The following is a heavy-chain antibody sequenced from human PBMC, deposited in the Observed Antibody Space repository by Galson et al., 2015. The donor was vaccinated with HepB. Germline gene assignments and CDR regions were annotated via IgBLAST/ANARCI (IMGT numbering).Heavy chain of an antibody. CDR2: IGTAGDT. CDR1: GFTFSSYD. D-gene: IGHD1-20*01. CDR3: ARDHGIAGTADYFDY. V-gene: IGHV3-13*01. J-gene: IGHJ4*02. Sequence: SLRLSCAASGFTFSSYDMHWVRQATGKGLEWVSAIGTAGDTYYPGSVKGRFTISRDNSRTTLSLQMDSLRAEDTAVYYCARDHGIAGTADYFDYWGQGTLVTVSS.